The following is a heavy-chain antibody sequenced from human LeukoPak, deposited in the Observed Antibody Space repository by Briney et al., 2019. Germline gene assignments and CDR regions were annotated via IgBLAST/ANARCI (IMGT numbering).Heavy chain of an antibody. CDR3: ASSAGGSGRCNWFDP. V-gene: IGHV4-30-4*08. D-gene: IGHD3-10*01. Sequence: SETLSLTCTVSGGSISSGDYYWSWIRQPPWKGLEWIGYIYYSGSTYYNPSLKSRVTISVDTSKNQFSLKLSSVTAADTAVYYCASSAGGSGRCNWFDPWGQGTLVTVSS. CDR2: IYYSGST. CDR1: GGSISSGDYY. J-gene: IGHJ5*02.